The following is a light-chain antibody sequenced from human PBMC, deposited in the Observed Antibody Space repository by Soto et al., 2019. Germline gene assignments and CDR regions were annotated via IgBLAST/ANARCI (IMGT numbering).Light chain of an antibody. CDR2: DNN. CDR1: GSNIGKNS. J-gene: IGLJ1*01. V-gene: IGLV1-51*01. Sequence: QSVLTQPPSLSAAPGQKVTTSCAGSGSNIGKNSVSWYQQLPGTAPKLLIFDNNKRPSGIPDRFSGSKSGTSGTLGVTGLQTGDEADYYCGTWDSSLSAYVFGSGTKVTVL. CDR3: GTWDSSLSAYV.